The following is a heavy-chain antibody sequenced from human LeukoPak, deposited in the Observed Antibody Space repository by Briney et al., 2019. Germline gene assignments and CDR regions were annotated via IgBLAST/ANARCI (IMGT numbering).Heavy chain of an antibody. J-gene: IGHJ1*01. CDR1: GGSMSGYF. CDR2: IYYSGST. D-gene: IGHD6-13*01. CDR3: ARSITSSWYGDFQH. V-gene: IGHV4-59*01. Sequence: SQTLSLTCTVSGGSMSGYFWSWIRQPPGKGLEWIGYIYYSGSTNYNPSLKSRVTISVDTSKNQFSLKLSSVTAADTAVYYCARSITSSWYGDFQHWGQGTLVTVSS.